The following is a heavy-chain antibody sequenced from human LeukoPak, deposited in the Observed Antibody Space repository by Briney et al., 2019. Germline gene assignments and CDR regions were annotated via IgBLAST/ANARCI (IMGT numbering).Heavy chain of an antibody. CDR2: IYYTGST. J-gene: IGHJ3*02. Sequence: PSETLSLTCTVSGGSISSSRYYWGWIRQPPGKGLEWIGSIYYTGSTYYNPSLKSRVTIYVEASKSQFSLKLSSVTAADTALYYCARHSFGLLTGYDAFDIWGQGTMVTVSS. CDR3: ARHSFGLLTGYDAFDI. D-gene: IGHD3-9*01. V-gene: IGHV4-39*01. CDR1: GGSISSSRYY.